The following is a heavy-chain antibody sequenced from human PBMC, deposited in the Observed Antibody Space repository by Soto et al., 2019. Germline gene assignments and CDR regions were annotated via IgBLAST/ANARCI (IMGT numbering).Heavy chain of an antibody. V-gene: IGHV4-34*01. J-gene: IGHJ4*02. D-gene: IGHD6-6*01. Sequence: SETLSLTCAVYGGSFSGYYWSWIRQPPGKGLEWIGEINHSGSTNYNPSLKSRVTISVDTSKNQFSLKLSSVTAADTAVYYCARGVPFIPAPRSTVYWGQGTLVTVSS. CDR3: ARGVPFIPAPRSTVY. CDR1: GGSFSGYY. CDR2: INHSGST.